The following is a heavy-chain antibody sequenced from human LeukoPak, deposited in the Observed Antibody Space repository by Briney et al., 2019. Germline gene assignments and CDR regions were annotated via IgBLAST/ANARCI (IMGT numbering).Heavy chain of an antibody. CDR1: GGSISRSRYY. CDR2: IYYGGST. V-gene: IGHV4-39*01. D-gene: IGHD3-10*01. CDR3: ARVHYGSGSLYYYYYYMDV. Sequence: SETLSLTCTVSGGSISRSRYYWGWIRQPPGKWLEWIGSIYYGGSTYYSPSLKSRVTISVDTSKNQFSLKLTSVTAADTAVYYCARVHYGSGSLYYYYYYMDVWGKGTTVTISS. J-gene: IGHJ6*03.